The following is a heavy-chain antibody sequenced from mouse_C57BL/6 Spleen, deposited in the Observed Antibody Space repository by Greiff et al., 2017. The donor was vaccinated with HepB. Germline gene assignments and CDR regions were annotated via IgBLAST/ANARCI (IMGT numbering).Heavy chain of an antibody. CDR3: ARVYGSSQYYFDY. CDR1: GYAFSSYW. V-gene: IGHV1-80*01. Sequence: VKLQESGAELVKPGASVKISCKASGYAFSSYWMNWVKQRPGKGLEWIGQIYPGDGDTNYNGKFKGKATLTADKSSSTAYMQLSSLTSEDSAVYFCARVYGSSQYYFDYWGQGTTLTVSS. J-gene: IGHJ2*01. D-gene: IGHD1-1*01. CDR2: IYPGDGDT.